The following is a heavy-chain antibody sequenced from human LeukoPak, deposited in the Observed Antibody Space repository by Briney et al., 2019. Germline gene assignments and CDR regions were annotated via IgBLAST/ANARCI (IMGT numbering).Heavy chain of an antibody. CDR1: GFTFSNYS. CDR3: ASYPYSGSYFFDY. CDR2: ISSSSSYI. D-gene: IGHD1-26*01. V-gene: IGHV3-21*01. Sequence: PGGSLRLSCAASGFTFSNYSMNWVRQAPGKGLEWVSSISSSSSYIYYADSVKGRFTISRDNAKNSLYLQMNSLRAEDTAVYYCASYPYSGSYFFDYWGQGTLVTVSS. J-gene: IGHJ4*02.